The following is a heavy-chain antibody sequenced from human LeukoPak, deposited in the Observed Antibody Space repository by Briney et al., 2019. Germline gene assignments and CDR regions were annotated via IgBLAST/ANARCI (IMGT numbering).Heavy chain of an antibody. CDR1: GFTLSDHY. V-gene: IGHV3-11*04. CDR3: ARGSITGTTSTPSPFFHY. CDR2: ISSSGSNR. J-gene: IGHJ4*02. Sequence: GGSLRLSCAASGFTLSDHYMSWIRQAPGKGLEWVSYISSSGSNRYYADSVRGRFTISRDNAKNSLYLQMNSLRAEDTAVYYCARGSITGTTSTPSPFFHYWGQGTLVTVSS. D-gene: IGHD1-7*01.